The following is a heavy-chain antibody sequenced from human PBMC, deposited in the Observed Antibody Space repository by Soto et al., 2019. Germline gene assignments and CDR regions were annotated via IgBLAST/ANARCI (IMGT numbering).Heavy chain of an antibody. CDR2: ITSSGTTV. Sequence: VESGGGLVQPRGSLRLSCAASGFTFSSYSLNWVRQAPGKGLEWVSYITSSGTTVYYADSVRGRFTISRDNAKNSLYLQMNSLRDDDTAVYYCARGSSNWAYYFDFWGQGTLVTVSS. J-gene: IGHJ4*02. D-gene: IGHD6-13*01. V-gene: IGHV3-48*02. CDR3: ARGSSNWAYYFDF. CDR1: GFTFSSYS.